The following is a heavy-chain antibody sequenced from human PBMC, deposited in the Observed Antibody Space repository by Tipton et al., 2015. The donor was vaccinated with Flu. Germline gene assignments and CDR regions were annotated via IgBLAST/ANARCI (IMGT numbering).Heavy chain of an antibody. CDR1: GGSFSGYY. CDR2: INHSGST. Sequence: LRLSCAVYGGSFSGYYWSWIRQPPGKGLEWIGEINHSGSTNYNPSLKSRVTVSVDTSKNQFSLKLSSVTAADTAVYYCALRGVDYWGQGTLVTVSS. V-gene: IGHV4-34*01. J-gene: IGHJ4*02. CDR3: ALRGVDY.